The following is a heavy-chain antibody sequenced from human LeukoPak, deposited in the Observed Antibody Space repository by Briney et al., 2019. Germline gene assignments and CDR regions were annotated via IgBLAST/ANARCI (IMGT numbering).Heavy chain of an antibody. CDR3: ARGGGLSIVVVPAAIWFDP. CDR2: INQSGST. V-gene: IGHV4-34*01. Sequence: SETLSLTCAVYGGSFSGYSWSWIRQPPGKGLEWIGEINQSGSTNYNPSLKSRVTISVDTSKNQFSLKLSSVTAADTAVYYCARGGGLSIVVVPAAIWFDPWGQGTLVTVSS. CDR1: GGSFSGYS. D-gene: IGHD2-2*01. J-gene: IGHJ5*02.